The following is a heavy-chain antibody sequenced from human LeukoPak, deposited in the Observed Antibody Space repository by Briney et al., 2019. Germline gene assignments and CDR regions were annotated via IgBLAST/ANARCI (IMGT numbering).Heavy chain of an antibody. CDR3: ARLVGRGNWFDP. CDR2: IYYSGST. J-gene: IGHJ5*02. D-gene: IGHD6-6*01. CDR1: GGSISSSSYY. Sequence: PSETLSLTCTVSGGSISSSSYYWGWIRQPPGKGLEWIGSIYYSGSTYYNPSLKSRVTISVDTSKNQFSLKLSSVTAADTAVYYCARLVGRGNWFDPWGRGALVTVSS. V-gene: IGHV4-39*07.